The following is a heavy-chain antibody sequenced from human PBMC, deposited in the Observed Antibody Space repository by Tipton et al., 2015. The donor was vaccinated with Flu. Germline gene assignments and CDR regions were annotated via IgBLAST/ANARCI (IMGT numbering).Heavy chain of an antibody. CDR2: ISAYNGNT. Sequence: VQLVQSGAEVKKPGASVKVSCKASGYTFTSYGISWVRQAPGQGLEWMGWISAYNGNTNYAQKLQGRVTMTTDTSTSTAYMELRGLRSDDTAVYYCARDRLLESSKNYYYSYGMDVWGQGTTVPVSS. V-gene: IGHV1-18*01. CDR1: GYTFTSYG. CDR3: ARDRLLESSKNYYYSYGMDV. D-gene: IGHD2-21*01. J-gene: IGHJ6*02.